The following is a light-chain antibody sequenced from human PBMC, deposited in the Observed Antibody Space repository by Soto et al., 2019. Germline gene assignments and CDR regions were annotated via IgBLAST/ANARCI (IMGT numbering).Light chain of an antibody. J-gene: IGLJ1*01. CDR1: SDDVGAYNS. Sequence: QSALAQPASVSGSPGQSITISCTGTSDDVGAYNSVSWYQQLPHKAPQVILYKGTQRPSGVSSRFSGSTSGNAASLTISGLQHEEEAAYSCCSSDPESTYGFGTRTKVTV. CDR2: KGT. CDR3: CSSDPESTYG. V-gene: IGLV2-23*01.